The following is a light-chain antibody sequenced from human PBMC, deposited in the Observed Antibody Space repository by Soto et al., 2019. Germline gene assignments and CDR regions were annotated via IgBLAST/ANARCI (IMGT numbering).Light chain of an antibody. Sequence: QPVLTQPPSVSGAPGQRVTISCTGGNSNIGASNDVHWYQQIPGTAPKLLVAGNRPSGVPDRFSVSKSGASASLAITGLQAEDEADYYCQSYDSSLSRRWVFGGGTKLTVL. J-gene: IGLJ3*02. CDR2: G. V-gene: IGLV1-40*01. CDR1: NSNIGASND. CDR3: QSYDSSLSRRWV.